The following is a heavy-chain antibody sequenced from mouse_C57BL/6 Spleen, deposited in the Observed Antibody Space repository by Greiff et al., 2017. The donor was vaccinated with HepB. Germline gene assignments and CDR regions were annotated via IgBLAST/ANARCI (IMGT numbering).Heavy chain of an antibody. Sequence: VQLQHSGAELVRPGTSVKVSCKASGYAFTNYLIEWVKQRPGQGLEWIGVINPGSGGTNYNEKFKGKATLTADKSSSTAYMQLSSLTSEDSAVYFCAREGSYDGYAMDYWGQGTSVTVSS. D-gene: IGHD2-12*01. V-gene: IGHV1-54*01. CDR2: INPGSGGT. CDR3: AREGSYDGYAMDY. CDR1: GYAFTNYL. J-gene: IGHJ4*01.